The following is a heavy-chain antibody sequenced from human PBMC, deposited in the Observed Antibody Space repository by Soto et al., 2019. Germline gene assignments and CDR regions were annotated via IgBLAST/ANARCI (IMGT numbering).Heavy chain of an antibody. CDR1: GYTFTSNC. CDR2: ISAYNGNT. J-gene: IGHJ5*02. V-gene: IGHV1-18*01. CDR3: ARGWLDTAMTPLSRPFDP. Sequence: AGVKVSFKASGYTFTSNCISGVRQAPGQGLEWMGWISAYNGNTNYAQKLQGRVTMTTDTSTSTAYMELRSLRSDDTAVYYCARGWLDTAMTPLSRPFDPWGQGTLVTVSS. D-gene: IGHD5-18*01.